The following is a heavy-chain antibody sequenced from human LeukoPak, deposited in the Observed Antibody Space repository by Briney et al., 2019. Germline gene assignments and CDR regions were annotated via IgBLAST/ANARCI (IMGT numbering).Heavy chain of an antibody. J-gene: IGHJ3*02. CDR1: GFTVSSNY. CDR3: ASAAFYYSSGSYYRYAFDI. Sequence: GGSLRLSCAASGFTVSSNYMNWVRQAPGKGLEWVSVIYSDGSTYYADSVKGRFTISRDNSKNTLYFQMNSLRAEDTAVYYFASAAFYYSSGSYYRYAFDIWGQGTMVTVSS. V-gene: IGHV3-66*01. CDR2: IYSDGST. D-gene: IGHD3-10*01.